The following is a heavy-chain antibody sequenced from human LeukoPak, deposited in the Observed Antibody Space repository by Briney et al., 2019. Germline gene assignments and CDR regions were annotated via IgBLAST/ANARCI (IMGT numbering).Heavy chain of an antibody. CDR3: ARDGGGNSGFDY. CDR1: GGSISSYY. J-gene: IGHJ4*02. V-gene: IGHV4-59*01. D-gene: IGHD4-23*01. Sequence: SSETLSLTCSVSGGSISSYYWSWIRQPPGKGLEWIGYIYYSGSTNYNPSLKSRVTTSVDTSKNQFSLKLSSVTAADTAVYYCARDGGGNSGFDYWGQGTLVTVSS. CDR2: IYYSGST.